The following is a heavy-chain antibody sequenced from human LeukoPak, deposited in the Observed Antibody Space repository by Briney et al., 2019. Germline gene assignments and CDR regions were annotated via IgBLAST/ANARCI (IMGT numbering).Heavy chain of an antibody. CDR3: ASHPPRYCSGGSCYPLFDY. CDR2: ISDSGGST. CDR1: GFTFSSYA. J-gene: IGHJ4*02. V-gene: IGHV3-23*01. Sequence: GGSLRLSCAASGFTFSSYAMSWVRQAPGKGLEWVSSISDSGGSTYYADSVKGRFTISRDNSKNTLYLQMNSLRAEDTAVYYCASHPPRYCSGGSCYPLFDYWGQGTLVTVSS. D-gene: IGHD2-15*01.